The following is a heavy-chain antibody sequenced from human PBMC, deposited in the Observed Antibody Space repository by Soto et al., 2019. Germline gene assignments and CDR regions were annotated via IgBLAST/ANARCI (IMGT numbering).Heavy chain of an antibody. CDR1: GGSFSGYY. CDR3: ARGGVYSSGWYGRFTYNWFDP. J-gene: IGHJ5*02. V-gene: IGHV4-34*01. Sequence: QVQLQQWGAGLLKPSETLSLTCAVYGGSFSGYYWSWIHQPPGKGLEWIGEINHSGSTNYNPSLKSRVTRSVDTSKNQFSLKLSSVTAADTAVYYCARGGVYSSGWYGRFTYNWFDPWGQGTLVTVSS. CDR2: INHSGST. D-gene: IGHD6-19*01.